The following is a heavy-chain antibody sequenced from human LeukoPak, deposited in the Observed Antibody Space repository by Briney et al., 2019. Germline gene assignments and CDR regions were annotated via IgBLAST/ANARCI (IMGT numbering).Heavy chain of an antibody. Sequence: PSETPSLTCTVSSGSIRSYYWSWIRQPPGKGLEWIGYIYYSGSTHYNPSLKSRVTMSVDTSKKEFSLKLTSVTAADTAVYYRARSPDYSNYQGDWFDPWGQGTLVTVSS. V-gene: IGHV4-59*01. J-gene: IGHJ5*02. CDR1: SGSIRSYY. CDR3: ARSPDYSNYQGDWFDP. D-gene: IGHD4-11*01. CDR2: IYYSGST.